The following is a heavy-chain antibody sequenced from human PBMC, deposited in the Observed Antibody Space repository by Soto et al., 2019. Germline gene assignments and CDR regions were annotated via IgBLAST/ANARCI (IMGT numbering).Heavy chain of an antibody. Sequence: VGSLRLSCAASGFTFSDYYMSWIRQAPGKGLEWVSYISSSGRTIYYADSVKGRFTISRDNAQNSLYLQMNSLRAEDTAVYYCVGYYYDSSGYSSKDCWGQGTLVTVSS. CDR3: VGYYYDSSGYSSKDC. J-gene: IGHJ4*02. D-gene: IGHD3-22*01. CDR1: GFTFSDYY. V-gene: IGHV3-11*01. CDR2: ISSSGRTI.